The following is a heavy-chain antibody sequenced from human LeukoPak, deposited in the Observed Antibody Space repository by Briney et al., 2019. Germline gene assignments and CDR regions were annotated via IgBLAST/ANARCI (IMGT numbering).Heavy chain of an antibody. J-gene: IGHJ3*02. V-gene: IGHV4-38-2*02. D-gene: IGHD3-10*01. CDR2: IYYSGST. CDR3: ARPSGAGDAFDI. Sequence: SETLSLTCTVTGYSISSGYYWGWIRQPPGKGLEWIGSIYYSGSTYYNPSLKSRVTISVDTSKNQFSLKLSSVTAADTAVYYCARPSGAGDAFDIWGQGTMVTVSS. CDR1: GYSISSGYY.